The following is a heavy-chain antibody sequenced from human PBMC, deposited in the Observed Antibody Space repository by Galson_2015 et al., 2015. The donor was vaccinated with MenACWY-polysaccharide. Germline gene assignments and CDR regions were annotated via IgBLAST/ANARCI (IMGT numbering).Heavy chain of an antibody. CDR1: GFPFSSYA. CDR2: ISYDGSDK. CDR3: AKPFYGGNSYGAFNI. Sequence: SLRLSCAASGFPFSSYAIHWVRQAPGKGLEWVAVISYDGSDKYYADSVKGRFTISRDNPKNPLYLQMNSLRAEDTAVYYCAKPFYGGNSYGAFNIWGQGTMVTVSS. D-gene: IGHD4-23*01. J-gene: IGHJ3*02. V-gene: IGHV3-30*18.